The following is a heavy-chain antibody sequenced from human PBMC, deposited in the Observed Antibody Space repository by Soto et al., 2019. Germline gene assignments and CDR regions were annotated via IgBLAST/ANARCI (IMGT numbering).Heavy chain of an antibody. CDR1: GFTFSSYA. CDR2: ISYDGSNK. V-gene: IGHV3-30-3*01. CDR3: ARGLLRYFDWLTNYFDY. D-gene: IGHD3-9*01. Sequence: GGSLRLSCAASGFTFSSYAMHWVRQAPGKGLEWVAVISYDGSNKYYADSVKGRFTISRDNSKNTLYLQMNSLRAEDTAVYYCARGLLRYFDWLTNYFDYWGQGTLVTVSS. J-gene: IGHJ4*02.